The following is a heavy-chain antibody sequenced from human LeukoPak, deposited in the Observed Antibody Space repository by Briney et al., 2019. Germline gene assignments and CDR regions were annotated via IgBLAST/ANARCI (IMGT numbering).Heavy chain of an antibody. CDR2: ISGSGGST. V-gene: IGHV3-23*01. D-gene: IGHD3-10*01. CDR3: AKDGYYYGSGSYKHRGFDY. Sequence: GGSLRLSCAASGFTFSSYAMSWVRQAPGKGLEWVSAISGSGGSTYYADSVKGRFTISRDNSKNTLYLQMNSLRAEDTAVYYCAKDGYYYGSGSYKHRGFDYWGQGTLVTVSS. CDR1: GFTFSSYA. J-gene: IGHJ4*02.